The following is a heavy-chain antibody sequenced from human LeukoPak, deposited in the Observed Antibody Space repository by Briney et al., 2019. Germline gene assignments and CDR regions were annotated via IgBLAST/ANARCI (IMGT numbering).Heavy chain of an antibody. J-gene: IGHJ4*02. D-gene: IGHD3-22*01. V-gene: IGHV3-66*01. CDR3: TRELYYDSSGYYY. CDR2: IYSGGDT. CDR1: GFTFSSNH. Sequence: GGSLRLSCAASGFTFSSNHMSWVRQAPGKGLEWVSVIYSGGDTYYADSVKDRFTISRDNSKNTLYLQMNSLRAEDTAVYYCTRELYYDSSGYYYWGQGTLVTVSS.